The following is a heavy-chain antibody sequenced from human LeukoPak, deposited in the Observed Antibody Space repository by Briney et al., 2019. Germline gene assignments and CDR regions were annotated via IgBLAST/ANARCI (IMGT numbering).Heavy chain of an antibody. J-gene: IGHJ6*03. CDR1: GYSISCGYY. CDR3: AREGPDYYDSSGYYTSDYYYMDV. CDR2: IYHSGST. Sequence: SETLSLTCTVSGYSISCGYYWGWIRQPPGKGLEWIGSIYHSGSTYYNPSLKSRVTISVDTSKNQFSLKLSSMAAADTAVYYCAREGPDYYDSSGYYTSDYYYMDVWGKGTTVTVSS. V-gene: IGHV4-38-2*02. D-gene: IGHD3-22*01.